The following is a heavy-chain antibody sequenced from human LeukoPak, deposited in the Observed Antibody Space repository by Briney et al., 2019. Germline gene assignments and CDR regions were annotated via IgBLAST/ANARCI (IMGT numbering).Heavy chain of an antibody. V-gene: IGHV1-46*01. CDR2: INPIGGTT. CDR1: GYTFTTYY. D-gene: IGHD3-22*01. J-gene: IGHJ4*02. CDR3: ARPYYYDSSGYYRNCYFDY. Sequence: GASVKVSCKTSGYTFTTYYMHWVRQAPGQGLDWMGVINPIGGTTVYAQKFQGRITLTRDTSTSTVYMDLSSLRSDDTAVYYCARPYYYDSSGYYRNCYFDYWGQGTLVTVSS.